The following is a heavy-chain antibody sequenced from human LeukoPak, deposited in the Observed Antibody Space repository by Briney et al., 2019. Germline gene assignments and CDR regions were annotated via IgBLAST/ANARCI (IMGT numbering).Heavy chain of an antibody. Sequence: KDGESLKISCRGSGYSFTTYWIGWVRQMPGKGLEWMGIIYPGDSDTRYSPSFQGQVTISADKSIGTAYMQWSSLKASDTAMYYCARRYSDSQIDYWGQGTLVTVSS. D-gene: IGHD4-11*01. V-gene: IGHV5-51*01. CDR2: IYPGDSDT. CDR3: ARRYSDSQIDY. J-gene: IGHJ4*02. CDR1: GYSFTTYW.